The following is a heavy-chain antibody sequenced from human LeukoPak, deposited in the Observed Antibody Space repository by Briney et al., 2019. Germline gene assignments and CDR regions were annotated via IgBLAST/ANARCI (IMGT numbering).Heavy chain of an antibody. Sequence: GGSLRLSCAASGFTFSSSPMSWVRQAPGKGLDWVSSISADGPTYYADSVKGRFTISRDNSKNTLYLQMNSLRAEDTAVYYCAKDNIVVVPAAFNWFDPWGQGTLVTVSS. V-gene: IGHV3-23*01. CDR3: AKDNIVVVPAAFNWFDP. CDR2: ISADGPT. D-gene: IGHD2-2*01. J-gene: IGHJ5*02. CDR1: GFTFSSSP.